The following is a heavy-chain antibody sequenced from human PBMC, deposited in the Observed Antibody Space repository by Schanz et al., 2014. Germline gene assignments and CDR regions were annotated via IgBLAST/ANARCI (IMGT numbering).Heavy chain of an antibody. V-gene: IGHV3-7*02. Sequence: EVQLVESGGGLVQPGGSLRLSCVASGFTFSNYWMTWVRQAPGKGLEWVANIKQDESEKYYVDSVKGRFTISRDNAKNSLFLQMNSLRPEDTAVYYCARGRVLESWGQGTLVNVSS. CDR3: ARGRVLES. J-gene: IGHJ5*02. CDR1: GFTFSNYW. CDR2: IKQDESEK. D-gene: IGHD1-1*01.